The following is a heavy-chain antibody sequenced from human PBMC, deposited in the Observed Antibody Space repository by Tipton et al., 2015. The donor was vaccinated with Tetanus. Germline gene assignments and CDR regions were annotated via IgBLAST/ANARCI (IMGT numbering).Heavy chain of an antibody. CDR2: MNPNSGNT. J-gene: IGHJ4*02. CDR3: VPKDYDSSGESQFDY. V-gene: IGHV1-8*01. D-gene: IGHD3-22*01. Sequence: QVQLVQSGAEVKKPGASVKVSCKASGYTFTSYDINWVRQATGQGLEWMGWMNPNSGNTGYAQKFQGRVTMTRNTSISTAYMELSSLRPEDTALYYCVPKDYDSSGESQFDYWGQGTLVTVSS. CDR1: GYTFTSYD.